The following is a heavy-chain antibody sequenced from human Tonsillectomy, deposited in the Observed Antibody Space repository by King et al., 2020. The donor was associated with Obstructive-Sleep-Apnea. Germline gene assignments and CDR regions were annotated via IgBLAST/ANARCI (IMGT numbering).Heavy chain of an antibody. J-gene: IGHJ3*02. CDR3: AREAGFGELFGAFDI. CDR2: IWYDGSNK. CDR1: GFTFSSYG. V-gene: IGHV3-33*01. D-gene: IGHD3-10*01. Sequence: VQLVESGGGVVQPGRSLRLSCAASGFTFSSYGMHWVRQAPGKGLGGVAVIWYDGSNKYYADSVKGRFTISRGNSKNTLYLQMNSLRAEDTAVYYCAREAGFGELFGAFDIWGQGTMVTVSS.